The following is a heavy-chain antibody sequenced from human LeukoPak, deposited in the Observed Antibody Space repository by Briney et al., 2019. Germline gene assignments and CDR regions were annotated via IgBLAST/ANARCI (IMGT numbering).Heavy chain of an antibody. CDR1: GFTFSGYG. Sequence: GGSLRLSCAASGFTFSGYGMHWVRQAPGKGLEWVAVIWYDGSNKYYADSVKGRFTISRDNSKNTLYLQMNSLRADDTAIYYCASRSPALDYWGQGTLVTVSS. J-gene: IGHJ4*02. D-gene: IGHD2-2*01. CDR3: ASRSPALDY. V-gene: IGHV3-33*08. CDR2: IWYDGSNK.